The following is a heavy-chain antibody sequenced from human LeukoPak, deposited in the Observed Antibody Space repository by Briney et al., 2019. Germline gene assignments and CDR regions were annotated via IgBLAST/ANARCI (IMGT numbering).Heavy chain of an antibody. J-gene: IGHJ4*02. CDR1: GFTFSTYG. Sequence: PGGSLRLSCAASGFTFSTYGMSWVRQAPGKGLVWVASISGSGGSTYYADSVKGRVTISRDNSKNTLYLQMNSLSAEDTSIYFCAKALEQETVIALDSWGQGTLVTVSS. CDR3: AKALEQETVIALDS. V-gene: IGHV3-23*01. CDR2: ISGSGGST. D-gene: IGHD6-13*01.